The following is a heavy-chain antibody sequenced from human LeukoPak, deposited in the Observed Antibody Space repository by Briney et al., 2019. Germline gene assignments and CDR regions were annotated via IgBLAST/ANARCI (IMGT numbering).Heavy chain of an antibody. CDR2: MNPNSGNT. D-gene: IGHD3-22*01. CDR1: GYTFTSYD. CDR3: ARDLETYYYDSSGYYFYYYYGMDV. J-gene: IGHJ6*02. Sequence: ASVKVSCKASGYTFTSYDINWVRQATGQGLEWMGWMNPNSGNTGYAQKFQGRVTMTRNTSISTAYMELSSLRSEDTAVYYCARDLETYYYDSSGYYFYYYYGMDVWGQGTTVTVSS. V-gene: IGHV1-8*01.